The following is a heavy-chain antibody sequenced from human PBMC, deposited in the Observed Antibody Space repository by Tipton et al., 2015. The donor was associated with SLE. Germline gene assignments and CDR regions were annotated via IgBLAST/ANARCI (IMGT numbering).Heavy chain of an antibody. D-gene: IGHD3-16*01. CDR2: IYHSGST. CDR1: GDSISSSKW. CDR3: AREYEVWASFDY. V-gene: IGHV4-4*02. Sequence: TLSLTCTVSGDSISSSKWWSWVRQSPGKGLEWIAEIYHSGSTNYNPSLKSRLNISVDKSTDQFSLKLSSVTAADTAVHYCAREYEVWASFDYWGQGTLVTVSS. J-gene: IGHJ4*02.